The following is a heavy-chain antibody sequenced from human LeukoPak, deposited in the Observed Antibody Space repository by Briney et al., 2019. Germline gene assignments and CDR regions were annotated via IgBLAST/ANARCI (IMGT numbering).Heavy chain of an antibody. J-gene: IGHJ6*03. Sequence: GGSLRLSCAASGFTFSSYWMSWVRQAPGKGLEWVANIKQDGSEKYYVDSVKGRFTISRDNAKNSLYLQMNSLRAEDTAVYYCPREVPDFWIVVHYYYYTRVYVTGNTVT. CDR3: PREVPDFWIVVHYYYYTRV. CDR1: GFTFSSYW. D-gene: IGHD3-3*01. V-gene: IGHV3-7*01. CDR2: IKQDGSEK.